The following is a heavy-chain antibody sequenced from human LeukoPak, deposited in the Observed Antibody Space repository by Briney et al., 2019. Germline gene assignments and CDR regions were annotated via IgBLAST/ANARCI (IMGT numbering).Heavy chain of an antibody. CDR3: ARVIADYYYDSSGYYITTQEIDY. D-gene: IGHD3-22*01. CDR1: GGSISSYY. CDR2: IYYSGST. J-gene: IGHJ4*02. Sequence: SETLSLTCTVSGGSISSYYWSWIRQPPGKGLEWIGYIYYSGSTNYNPSLKSRVTISVDTSKNQFSLKLSSVTAADTAVYYCARVIADYYYDSSGYYITTQEIDYWGQGTLVTVSS. V-gene: IGHV4-59*08.